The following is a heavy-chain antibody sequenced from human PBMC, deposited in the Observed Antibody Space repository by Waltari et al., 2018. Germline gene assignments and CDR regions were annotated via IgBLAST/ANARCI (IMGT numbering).Heavy chain of an antibody. CDR3: ARVPQLCCQGGFDN. J-gene: IGHJ4*02. D-gene: IGHD2-2*01. CDR2: INPNSAVI. V-gene: IGHV1-2*02. CDR1: GYTFTAYY. Sequence: QVKLVQSGAEVKKPGASVKVSCKASGYTFTAYYMHWVRQAPGQGLEWMGWINPNSAVINYAQKFQGRVTMTRDTSTNTVYMELRTLTSDDTAVYYCARVPQLCCQGGFDNWGQGTLVTVSS.